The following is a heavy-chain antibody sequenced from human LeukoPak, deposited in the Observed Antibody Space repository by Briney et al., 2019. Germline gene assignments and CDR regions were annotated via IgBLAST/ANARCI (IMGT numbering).Heavy chain of an antibody. CDR2: IYHSGST. D-gene: IGHD1-26*01. Sequence: SETLSLTCTVSGGSISSHYWGWIRQPPGKGLEWIGEIYHSGSTNYNPSLKSRVTISVDKSKNQFSLKLSSVTAADTAVYYCARDKFPLVGATGDDAFDIWGQGTMVAVSS. CDR3: ARDKFPLVGATGDDAFDI. V-gene: IGHV4-59*11. CDR1: GGSISSHY. J-gene: IGHJ3*02.